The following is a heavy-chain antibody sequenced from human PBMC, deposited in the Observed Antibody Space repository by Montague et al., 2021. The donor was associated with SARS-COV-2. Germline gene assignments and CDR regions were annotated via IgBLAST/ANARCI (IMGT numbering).Heavy chain of an antibody. CDR3: ARGVRGQRLAFDF. CDR1: GSSITSYY. V-gene: IGHV4-59*12. CDR2: IYSSGSA. Sequence: SETLSLTCTVSGSSITSYYWSWIRQAPGKGLGWIVYIYSSGSASYNPPLRSRVTMSVDKSTNQFSLRLNSVTAADTAVYYCARGVRGQRLAFDFWGQGALVIVSS. D-gene: IGHD3-10*01. J-gene: IGHJ4*02.